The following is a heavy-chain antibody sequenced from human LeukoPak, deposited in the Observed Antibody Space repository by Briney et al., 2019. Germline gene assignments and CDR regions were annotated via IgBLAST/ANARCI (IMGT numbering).Heavy chain of an antibody. Sequence: GASVKVSCKASGYTFTTYDITWVRQATGQGLEWMGWMNPNSGNTAYAQKFQGRVTITRNTSISTAYMELSSLRSGDTAVYYCAREDYYDSGSNDYWGQGTLVTVSS. J-gene: IGHJ4*02. CDR2: MNPNSGNT. CDR1: GYTFTTYD. CDR3: AREDYYDSGSNDY. V-gene: IGHV1-8*03. D-gene: IGHD3-22*01.